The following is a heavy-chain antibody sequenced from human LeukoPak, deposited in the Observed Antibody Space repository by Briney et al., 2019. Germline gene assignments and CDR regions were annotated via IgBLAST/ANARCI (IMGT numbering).Heavy chain of an antibody. D-gene: IGHD5-18*01. CDR2: IYYSGST. Sequence: SETLSLTCTVSGGSISSSSYYWGWIRQPPGKGLEWIGSIYYSGSTYYNPSLKSRVTISVDTSKNQFSLKLTSVTAADTAVYYCARGWGYSYAPGYWGQGTLVTVSS. CDR1: GGSISSSSYY. J-gene: IGHJ4*02. V-gene: IGHV4-39*01. CDR3: ARGWGYSYAPGY.